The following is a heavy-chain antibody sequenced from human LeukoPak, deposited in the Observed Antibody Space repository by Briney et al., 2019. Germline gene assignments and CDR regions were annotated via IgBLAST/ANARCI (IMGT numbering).Heavy chain of an antibody. CDR1: GYTFTGYY. Sequence: ASVKASCKASGYTFTGYYMHWVRQAPGQGLEWMGWINPNSGGTNYAQKFQGRVTMTRDTSISTAYMELSRLRSDDTAVYYCARDAPESDYGDYWYAFDIWGQGTMVTVSS. CDR2: INPNSGGT. V-gene: IGHV1-2*02. CDR3: ARDAPESDYGDYWYAFDI. J-gene: IGHJ3*02. D-gene: IGHD4-17*01.